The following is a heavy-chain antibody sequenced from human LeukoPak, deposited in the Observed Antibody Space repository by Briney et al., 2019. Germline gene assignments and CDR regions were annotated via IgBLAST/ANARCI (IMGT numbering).Heavy chain of an antibody. V-gene: IGHV4-59*01. J-gene: IGHJ4*02. CDR2: IYYSGST. CDR1: GGSISSYY. CDR3: ARDSGWDRLGFDY. D-gene: IGHD6-25*01. Sequence: PSETLSLTCTVSGGSISSYYWSWIRQPPGKGLEWIGYIYYSGSTNYNPSLKSRVTISVDTSKNQFSLKLSSVTAADTAVYYCARDSGWDRLGFDYWGQGTLVTVSS.